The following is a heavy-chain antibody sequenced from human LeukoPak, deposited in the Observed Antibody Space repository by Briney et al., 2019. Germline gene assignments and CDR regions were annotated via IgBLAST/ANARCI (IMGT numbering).Heavy chain of an antibody. Sequence: SEPLSHTRAVYGGSFSGYYWILIRPPLEKGLEWIGEMNPSGSTNYNPSLKSRVTISVDTSKIQFPLELSSVTAADTAVYYCARGRQDVTMIVVVMTAVSYYLDVWGKGTTVTVS. CDR3: ARGRQDVTMIVVVMTAVSYYLDV. V-gene: IGHV4-34*01. D-gene: IGHD3-22*01. CDR1: GGSFSGYY. CDR2: MNPSGST. J-gene: IGHJ6*03.